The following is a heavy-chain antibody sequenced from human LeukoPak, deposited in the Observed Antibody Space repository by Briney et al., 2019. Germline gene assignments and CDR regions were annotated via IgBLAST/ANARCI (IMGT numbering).Heavy chain of an antibody. Sequence: PSQTLSLTCTVSGGSISSGDYYWSWLRQSPGKGLEWIGYIYYSGSTYYNPSLKSRVTISVDTSKNQFSLKLSSVTAADTAVYYCARATIVVVFDYWGQGTLVTVSS. J-gene: IGHJ4*02. D-gene: IGHD3-22*01. V-gene: IGHV4-30-4*01. CDR3: ARATIVVVFDY. CDR1: GGSISSGDYY. CDR2: IYYSGST.